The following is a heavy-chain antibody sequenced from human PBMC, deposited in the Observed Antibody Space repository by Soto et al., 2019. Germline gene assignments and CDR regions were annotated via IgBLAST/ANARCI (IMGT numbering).Heavy chain of an antibody. Sequence: SGPTLVNPTQTLTLTCTFSGSSLSTSGAAVGWVRQPPGRALERLALIYWDGDKRYNASLGNRLTITKDTSMNQVVLTLTNVDPADTATYYCAHRATMTIFGLIIDNGIWFDPWGQGTRVTVSS. CDR3: AHRATMTIFGLIIDNGIWFDP. CDR2: IYWDGDK. J-gene: IGHJ5*02. V-gene: IGHV2-5*02. CDR1: GSSLSTSGAA. D-gene: IGHD3-3*01.